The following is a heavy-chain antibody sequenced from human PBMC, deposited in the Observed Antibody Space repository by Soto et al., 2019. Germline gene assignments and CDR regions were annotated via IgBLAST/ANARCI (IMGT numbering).Heavy chain of an antibody. D-gene: IGHD6-6*01. CDR2: INAHSGGT. CDR1: GFSFTGYY. V-gene: IGHV1-2*02. CDR3: AKDLTRQLAYWLDP. Sequence: ASVKVSCKASGFSFTGYYIHWLRQAPGQGLEWMGWINAHSGGTEYAQKFQGRVTLTRDTSIATTYLTLTSLTSDDTALYYCAKDLTRQLAYWLDPWGQGTQVTVSS. J-gene: IGHJ5*02.